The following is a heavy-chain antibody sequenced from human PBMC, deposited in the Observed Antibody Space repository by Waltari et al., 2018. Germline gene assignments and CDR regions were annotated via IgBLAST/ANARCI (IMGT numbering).Heavy chain of an antibody. V-gene: IGHV3-66*01. D-gene: IGHD1-26*01. CDR2: IYSRGDT. CDR3: ARDVGGEGSR. CDR1: GITVFNNY. Sequence: EVQLVESGGGLVQPGGSLSLSCPASGITVFNNYFAWVRQVPGKGLEWVSVIYSRGDTFYAASVEGRFTISRDNANNMLYLKVNSLRADDTAVYYCARDVGGEGSRWGQGTLVTVSS. J-gene: IGHJ4*02.